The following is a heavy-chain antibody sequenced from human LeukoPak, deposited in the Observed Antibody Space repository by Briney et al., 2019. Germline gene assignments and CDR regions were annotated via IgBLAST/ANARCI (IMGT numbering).Heavy chain of an antibody. CDR2: ISSSSTI. CDR1: GFTFSRNS. J-gene: IGHJ5*02. CDR3: ARDYSGWSLDP. Sequence: GGSLRLSCAASGFTFSRNSMNWVRQAPGKGLEWISYISSSSTIYYADSVKGRFTISRDNAKNSLYLQMNSLRVEDTAVYYCARDYSGWSLDPWGQGTLVTVSS. D-gene: IGHD5-12*01. V-gene: IGHV3-48*01.